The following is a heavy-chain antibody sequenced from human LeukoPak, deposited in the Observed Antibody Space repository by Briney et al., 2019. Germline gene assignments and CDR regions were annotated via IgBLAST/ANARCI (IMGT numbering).Heavy chain of an antibody. CDR1: GYSFTSYW. J-gene: IGHJ3*02. D-gene: IGHD3-22*01. CDR2: IYPGDSDT. Sequence: GESLKISCKGSGYSFTSYWIGWVRQMPGKGLEWMGIIYPGDSDTRYSPSFQGQVTISADKSISTAYLQWSSLKASDTALYYCARQTHYYDSSGYYPYAFDIWGQGTMVTVSS. V-gene: IGHV5-51*01. CDR3: ARQTHYYDSSGYYPYAFDI.